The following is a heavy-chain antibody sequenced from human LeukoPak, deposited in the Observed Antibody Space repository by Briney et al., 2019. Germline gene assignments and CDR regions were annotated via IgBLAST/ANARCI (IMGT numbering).Heavy chain of an antibody. D-gene: IGHD2-15*01. V-gene: IGHV3-30*18. CDR3: AKDGYCSGGSCYRAFDI. CDR2: ISYDGSNK. Sequence: PGGSLRLSCAASGFTFSSYGMHWVRQAPGKGLEWVAVISYDGSNKYYADSVKGRFTISRDNSKNTLYLQMNSLRAEDTAVYYCAKDGYCSGGSCYRAFDIWGQGTMVTVSS. J-gene: IGHJ3*02. CDR1: GFTFSSYG.